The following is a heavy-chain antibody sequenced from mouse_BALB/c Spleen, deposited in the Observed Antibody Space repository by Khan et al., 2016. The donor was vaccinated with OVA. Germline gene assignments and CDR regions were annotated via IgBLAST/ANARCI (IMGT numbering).Heavy chain of an antibody. CDR3: ARDRGGFDSYSFDY. D-gene: IGHD2-2*01. CDR2: LYYSGTT. V-gene: IGHV3-5*02. Sequence: EVQLQESGPGLVKPSQTVSLTCTVTGISITTGNYRWSWIRHFPGNKLEWIGYLYYSGTTTYNPSLTSRTTITRDTSKNRFFLAMNYLTTEDTATYYCARDRGGFDSYSFDYWGQGTALTVSS. CDR1: GISITTGNYR. J-gene: IGHJ2*01.